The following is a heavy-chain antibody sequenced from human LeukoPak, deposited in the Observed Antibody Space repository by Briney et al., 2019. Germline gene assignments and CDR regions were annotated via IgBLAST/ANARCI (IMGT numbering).Heavy chain of an antibody. Sequence: GGSLRLSCAASGFTFSNYWMTWVRQAPGKGLEWVANINEEGSEKFYVDSVKGRFTISRDNTKKSVYLQMNSLIAEDTALYYCARDQGAAGDYWGQGTLVTVSS. V-gene: IGHV3-7*01. D-gene: IGHD6-13*01. CDR1: GFTFSNYW. CDR2: INEEGSEK. J-gene: IGHJ4*02. CDR3: ARDQGAAGDY.